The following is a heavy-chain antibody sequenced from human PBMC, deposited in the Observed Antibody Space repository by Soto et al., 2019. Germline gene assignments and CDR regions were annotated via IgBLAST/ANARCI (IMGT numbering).Heavy chain of an antibody. CDR2: VYYSGST. CDR3: ARHIVVVPAAIYYFDY. V-gene: IGHV4-39*01. Sequence: SETLSLTCTVSGGSISSSSYYWGWIRQPPGRGLEWIGSVYYSGSTYYNPSLKSRVTISVDTSKNQFSLKLSSVTAADTAVYYCARHIVVVPAAIYYFDYWGQGTLVTV. J-gene: IGHJ4*02. D-gene: IGHD2-2*02. CDR1: GGSISSSSYY.